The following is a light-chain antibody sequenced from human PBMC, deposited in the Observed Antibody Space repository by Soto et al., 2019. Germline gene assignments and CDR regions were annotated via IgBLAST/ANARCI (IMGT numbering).Light chain of an antibody. CDR1: SSDVGGYNY. CDR3: SSYTGSSTLV. Sequence: QSALTQPASVSGSPGQSITISCTGTSSDVGGYNYVSRYQQHPDKAPKLMIYDVSNRPSGVSNRFSGSKSGNTASLTISGLQAEDEADYYCSSYTGSSTLVFGGGTKLTVL. V-gene: IGLV2-14*01. J-gene: IGLJ2*01. CDR2: DVS.